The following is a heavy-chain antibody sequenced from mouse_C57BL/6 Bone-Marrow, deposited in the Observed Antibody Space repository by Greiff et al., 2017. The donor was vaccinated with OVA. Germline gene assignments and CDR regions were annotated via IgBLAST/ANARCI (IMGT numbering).Heavy chain of an antibody. V-gene: IGHV1-61*01. D-gene: IGHD1-1*01. CDR3: ARFITTVVANYAMDY. CDR2: IYPSDSET. J-gene: IGHJ4*01. Sequence: QVQLQQPGAELVRPGSSVKLSCKASGYTFTSYWMDWVKQRPGQGLEWIGNIYPSDSETHYNQKFKDKATLTVDKSSSTAYMQLSSLTSEDSAVYYCARFITTVVANYAMDYWGQGTSVTVSS. CDR1: GYTFTSYW.